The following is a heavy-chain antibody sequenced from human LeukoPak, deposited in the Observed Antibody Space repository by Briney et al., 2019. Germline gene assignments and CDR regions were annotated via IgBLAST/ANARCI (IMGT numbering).Heavy chain of an antibody. CDR3: ARAPAFVGALNFYYFDY. CDR2: ISSSGSTI. J-gene: IGHJ4*02. Sequence: GGSLRLSCAASGFTFSSYGMHWVRQAPGKGLEWVSYISSSGSTIYYPDSVKGRFTISRDNAKNSLYLQMNSLRAEDTAVYYCARAPAFVGALNFYYFDYWGQGALVTVSS. D-gene: IGHD1-26*01. V-gene: IGHV3-48*04. CDR1: GFTFSSYG.